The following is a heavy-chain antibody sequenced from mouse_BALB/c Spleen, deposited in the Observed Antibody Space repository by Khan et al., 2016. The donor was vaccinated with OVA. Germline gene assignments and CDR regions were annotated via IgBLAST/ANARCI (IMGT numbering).Heavy chain of an antibody. CDR2: IWIGGSA. Sequence: VQLQESGPGLVAPSQSLSITCTVSGFSLSRYSVHWVRQPPGKGLEWLGIIWIGGSADYNSPLKSRLSISQDNSKSQGFLKMNSLQTDDTAMYYCARNRDGGSYWYFDVWGAGTTVTVSS. D-gene: IGHD3-3*01. V-gene: IGHV2-6-4*01. CDR1: GFSLSRYS. J-gene: IGHJ1*01. CDR3: ARNRDGGSYWYFDV.